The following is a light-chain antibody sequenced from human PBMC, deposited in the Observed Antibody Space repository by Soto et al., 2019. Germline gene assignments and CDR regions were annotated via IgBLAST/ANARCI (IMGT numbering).Light chain of an antibody. Sequence: DIPMTQSPSALDASVGDRVIITCRASQYISNWVAWYQQKPGKATNLLIYDASTLESGVPTRFSGSSSGTEFTLTISSLQPDEVATYYWQQRTLPFCGGTKVDIK. CDR3: QQRTLP. V-gene: IGKV1-5*01. CDR2: DAS. J-gene: IGKJ4*01. CDR1: QYISNW.